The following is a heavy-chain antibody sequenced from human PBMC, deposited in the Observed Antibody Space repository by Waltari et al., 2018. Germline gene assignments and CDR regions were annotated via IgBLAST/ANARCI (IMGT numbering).Heavy chain of an antibody. CDR3: ARMGSTSRHSSRDIMDV. J-gene: IGHJ6*02. Sequence: QVQLQESGPGLVKPSETLSLTCTVSDGSINNYYWRWIRQPAGKGLEWIGRIYSSGTTDYNPSLTSRVKMLVDTSKNQFSLKLSSVTAADTAVYYCARMGSTSRHSSRDIMDVWGQGASVTVS. V-gene: IGHV4-4*07. D-gene: IGHD2-2*01. CDR2: IYSSGTT. CDR1: DGSINNYY.